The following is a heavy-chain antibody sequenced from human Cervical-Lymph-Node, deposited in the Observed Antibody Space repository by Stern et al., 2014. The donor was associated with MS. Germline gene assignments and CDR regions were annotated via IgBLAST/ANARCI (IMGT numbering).Heavy chain of an antibody. D-gene: IGHD6-13*01. J-gene: IGHJ4*02. V-gene: IGHV1-69*01. CDR3: ARHQGGVAAF. CDR1: GDTFNNFD. CDR2: RTPLFGTA. Sequence: VHLVESGAEVKKPGSSVKVSCTASGDTFNNFDIGWVRLAPGQGHEWLGGRTPLFGTANYAQGLQDRVTFTADESTSTTYMELSRLRSEDTAIYYCARHQGGVAAFWGQGTLVTVSS.